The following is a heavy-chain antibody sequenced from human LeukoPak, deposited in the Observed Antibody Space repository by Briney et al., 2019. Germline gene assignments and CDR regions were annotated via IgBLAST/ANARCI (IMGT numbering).Heavy chain of an antibody. CDR1: GGTFSSYA. V-gene: IGHV1-69*13. CDR3: ARDGEMATILGNWFDP. CDR2: IIPIFGTA. D-gene: IGHD5-24*01. J-gene: IGHJ5*02. Sequence: SVKVSCKASGGTFSSYAISWVRQAPGQGLEWMGGIIPIFGTANHAQKFQGRVTITADESTSTAYMELSSLRSEDTAVYYCARDGEMATILGNWFDPWGQGTLVTVSS.